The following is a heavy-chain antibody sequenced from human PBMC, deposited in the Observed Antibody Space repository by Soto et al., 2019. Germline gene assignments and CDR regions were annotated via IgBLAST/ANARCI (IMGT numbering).Heavy chain of an antibody. D-gene: IGHD2-15*01. CDR2: IYTGDSET. CDR1: GYQIKDYW. CDR3: ARHSCFGGACYSFVPVDY. V-gene: IGHV5-51*01. Sequence: GEPLKISQEGSGYQIKDYWIGWVREIAQKGLEWIGIIYTGDSETRYSPSIQGQVTISADTSTKTAYLQWSSLKASDTAMYYCARHSCFGGACYSFVPVDYWGPGCQVTVSS. J-gene: IGHJ4*02.